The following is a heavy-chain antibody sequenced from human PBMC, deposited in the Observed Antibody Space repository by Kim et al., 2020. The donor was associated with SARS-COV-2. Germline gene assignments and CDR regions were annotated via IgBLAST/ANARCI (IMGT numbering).Heavy chain of an antibody. J-gene: IGHJ4*02. CDR2: ISGDGGST. CDR3: SKAITNFWSGYPSSY. CDR1: GFTFDDYA. V-gene: IGHV3-43*02. Sequence: GGSLRLSCAASGFTFDDYAMHWVRQAPGKGLEWVSLISGDGGSTYYADSVKGRFTISRDNSKNSLYLQMNSPRTEDTALYYCSKAITNFWSGYPSSYWGQGTLVTVSS. D-gene: IGHD3-3*01.